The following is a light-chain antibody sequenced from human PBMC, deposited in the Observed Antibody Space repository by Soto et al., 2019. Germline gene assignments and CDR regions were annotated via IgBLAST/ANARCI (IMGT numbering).Light chain of an antibody. Sequence: QSALTQPASVSGSPGQSITTSCTGTSSDVGGYNYVSWYQQHPGKAPKLMIYEVSNRPSRVSNRFSGSKSGNTASLTISGLQAEDEADYYCSSYTRSSTSYVFGTGTKV. V-gene: IGLV2-14*01. CDR1: SSDVGGYNY. CDR2: EVS. CDR3: SSYTRSSTSYV. J-gene: IGLJ1*01.